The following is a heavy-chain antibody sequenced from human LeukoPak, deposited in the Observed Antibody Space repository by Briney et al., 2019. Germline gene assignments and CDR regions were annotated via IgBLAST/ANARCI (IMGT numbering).Heavy chain of an antibody. CDR1: GGSVSSGSYY. J-gene: IGHJ4*02. Sequence: SETLSLTCTVSGGSVSSGSYYWSWIRQPPGRGLEWIGYIYYSGSTNYNPSLKSRVTISVDTSKNQFSLKLSSVTAADTAVYYCARRNSGTHTFDYWGQGTLVTVSS. CDR2: IYYSGST. D-gene: IGHD1/OR15-1a*01. V-gene: IGHV4-61*01. CDR3: ARRNSGTHTFDY.